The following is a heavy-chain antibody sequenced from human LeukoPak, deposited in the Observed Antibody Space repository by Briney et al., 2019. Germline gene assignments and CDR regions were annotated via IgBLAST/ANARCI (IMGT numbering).Heavy chain of an antibody. Sequence: GGSLRLSCAASGFTFSSYAMHWVRQAPGKGLKWVAVISYDGSNKYYADSVKGRFTISRDNSKNTLYLQMNSLRAEDTAVYYCARESYYGSGSLDYWGQGTLVTVSS. CDR3: ARESYYGSGSLDY. D-gene: IGHD3-10*01. CDR1: GFTFSSYA. CDR2: ISYDGSNK. V-gene: IGHV3-30-3*01. J-gene: IGHJ4*02.